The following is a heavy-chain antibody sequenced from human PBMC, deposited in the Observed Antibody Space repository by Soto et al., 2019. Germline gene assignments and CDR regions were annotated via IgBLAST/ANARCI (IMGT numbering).Heavy chain of an antibody. V-gene: IGHV4-39*01. CDR2: IYYSGST. CDR1: GGSISSSSYY. D-gene: IGHD3-9*01. CDR3: ARHKGDILTGYYYYYGMDV. J-gene: IGHJ6*02. Sequence: SETLSLTCTVSGGSISSSSYYWGWIRQPPGKGLEWIGSIYYSGSTYYNPSLKSRVTISVDTSKNQFSLKLSSVTAADTAVYYCARHKGDILTGYYYYYGMDVWGQGTTVS.